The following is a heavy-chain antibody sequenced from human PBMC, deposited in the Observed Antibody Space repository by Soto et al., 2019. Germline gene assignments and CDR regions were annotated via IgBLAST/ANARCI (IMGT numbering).Heavy chain of an antibody. J-gene: IGHJ6*02. CDR2: IYYSGST. V-gene: IGHV4-31*03. CDR3: ARDYDSYGQRGYYYGMDV. CDR1: GGSISSGGYY. D-gene: IGHD5-18*01. Sequence: SETLSLTCTVSGGSISSGGYYWSWIRQHPGKGLEWIGYIYYSGSTYYNPSLKSRVTISVDTSKNQFSLKLSSVTAADTAGYYCARDYDSYGQRGYYYGMDVWGQGTTVTVSS.